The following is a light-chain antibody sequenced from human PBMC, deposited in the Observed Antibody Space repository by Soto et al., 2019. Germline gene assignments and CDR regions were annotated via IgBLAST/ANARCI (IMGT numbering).Light chain of an antibody. Sequence: EIVLTQAPATLSLSPGQTAPLSFRASQSVSSYLAWYQQKPGQAPRLLISGASSWQTGVPARFSGSGSGTEFTLTISSLQPEDCATYYCQQSHSTPPTFGQGTKVHIK. CDR1: QSVSSY. J-gene: IGKJ1*01. CDR2: GAS. CDR3: QQSHSTPPT. V-gene: IGKV3-11*01.